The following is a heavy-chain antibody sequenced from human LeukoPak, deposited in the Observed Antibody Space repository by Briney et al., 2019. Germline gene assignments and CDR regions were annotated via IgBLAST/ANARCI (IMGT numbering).Heavy chain of an antibody. CDR3: AKTYRVVGVNHFDY. CDR2: ISGSGGST. J-gene: IGHJ4*02. D-gene: IGHD1-26*01. V-gene: IGHV3-23*01. Sequence: PGGSLRLSCAASGFTFSSYAMSRVRQAPGKGLEWVSTISGSGGSTYYADSVKGRFTISRDNSKNTLYLQMNSLRAEDTAVYYCAKTYRVVGVNHFDYWGQGTLVTVSS. CDR1: GFTFSSYA.